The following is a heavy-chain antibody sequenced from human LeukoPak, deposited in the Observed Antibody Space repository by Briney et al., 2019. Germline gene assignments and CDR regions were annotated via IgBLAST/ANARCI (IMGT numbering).Heavy chain of an antibody. CDR3: ARDHATVVVAAT. Sequence: PVKVSCKASGGTFSSYAISWVRQAPGQGLEWMGRIIPILGIANYAQKFQGRVTITADKSTSTAYMELSSLRSEGTAVYYCARDHATVVVAATWGQGTLVTVSS. V-gene: IGHV1-69*04. D-gene: IGHD2-15*01. CDR1: GGTFSSYA. CDR2: IIPILGIA. J-gene: IGHJ4*02.